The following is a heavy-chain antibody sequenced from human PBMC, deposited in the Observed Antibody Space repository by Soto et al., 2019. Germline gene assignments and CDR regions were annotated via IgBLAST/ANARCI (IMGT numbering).Heavy chain of an antibody. D-gene: IGHD3-16*02. CDR1: GFTFSSYA. V-gene: IGHV3-23*01. Sequence: PGGSLRLSCAASGFTFSSYAMSWVRQAPGKGLEWVSAISGSGGSTYYADSVKGRFTISRDNSKNTLYLQMNSLRAEDTAVYYCAKDEDCIWGSYRSDAAFDIWGQGTMVTVSS. CDR2: ISGSGGST. J-gene: IGHJ3*02. CDR3: AKDEDCIWGSYRSDAAFDI.